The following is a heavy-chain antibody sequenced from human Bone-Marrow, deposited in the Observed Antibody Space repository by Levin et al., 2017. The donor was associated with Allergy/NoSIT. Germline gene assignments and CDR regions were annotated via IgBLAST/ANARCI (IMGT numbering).Heavy chain of an antibody. CDR3: ARDPNSGWYEGLSYFDS. CDR2: ISPSGSTL. Sequence: SCAGSGFTFSDYYMTWIRQAPGKGLEWVSLISPSGSTLYYADSVVGRFTISRDDAKNSVYLQMNSLRADDTAVYYCARDPNSGWYEGLSYFDSWGQGTLVTVSS. J-gene: IGHJ4*02. V-gene: IGHV3-11*01. D-gene: IGHD6-19*01. CDR1: GFTFSDYY.